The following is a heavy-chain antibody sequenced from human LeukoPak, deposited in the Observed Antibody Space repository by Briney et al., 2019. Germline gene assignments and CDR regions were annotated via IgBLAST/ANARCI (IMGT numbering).Heavy chain of an antibody. CDR3: ARSWEKTATTPFAFGTTSYNWFDP. Sequence: GGSLRLSCAASGFTFSSYSMNWVRQAPGKGLEWVASIRSSSSYIYYADSVKGRFTISRDNAKNSLYLQMNSLRAEDTAVYYCARSWEKTATTPFAFGTTSYNWFDPWGQGTLVTVSS. V-gene: IGHV3-21*01. CDR1: GFTFSSYS. J-gene: IGHJ5*02. D-gene: IGHD4-17*01. CDR2: IRSSSSYI.